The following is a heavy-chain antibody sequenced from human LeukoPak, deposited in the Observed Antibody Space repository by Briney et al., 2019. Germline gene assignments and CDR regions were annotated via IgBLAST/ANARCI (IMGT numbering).Heavy chain of an antibody. Sequence: SETLSLTCTVSGGSISSSSYYWGWIRQPPGKGLEWIGSIYYSGSTYYNPSLKSRVTISVDTSKNQFSLRLSSVTAADTAVYYCARIQDTASLIDYWGQGTLVTVSS. D-gene: IGHD5-18*01. CDR3: ARIQDTASLIDY. V-gene: IGHV4-39*07. CDR1: GGSISSSSYY. J-gene: IGHJ4*02. CDR2: IYYSGST.